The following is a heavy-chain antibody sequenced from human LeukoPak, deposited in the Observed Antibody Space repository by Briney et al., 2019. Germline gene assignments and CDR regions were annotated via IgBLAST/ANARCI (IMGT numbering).Heavy chain of an antibody. CDR1: GGSISSGGYS. Sequence: SQTLSLTCAVSGGSISSGGYSWNWIRQPTGKGLEWIGYIYNSGSTSYNPSLKSRVTMSVDTSKNQFSLKLSSVTAADTAVYYCASRKLGNDYWGQGTLVTVSS. J-gene: IGHJ4*02. CDR2: IYNSGST. D-gene: IGHD7-27*01. CDR3: ASRKLGNDY. V-gene: IGHV4-30-4*07.